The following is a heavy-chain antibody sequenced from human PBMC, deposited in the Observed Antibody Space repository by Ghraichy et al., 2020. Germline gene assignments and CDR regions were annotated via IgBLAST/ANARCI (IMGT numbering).Heavy chain of an antibody. V-gene: IGHV3-43*02. CDR2: ISGDGGST. Sequence: GGSLRLSCAASGFTFDEYAMHWVRQPPGKGLQWVSLISGDGGSTYYAASVKGRFTVSRDNSKNSLFLQMSSLGTEDTALYFCAKGNYYDLGFYHRFDNWGQGTLVTVAS. J-gene: IGHJ4*02. D-gene: IGHD3-10*01. CDR1: GFTFDEYA. CDR3: AKGNYYDLGFYHRFDN.